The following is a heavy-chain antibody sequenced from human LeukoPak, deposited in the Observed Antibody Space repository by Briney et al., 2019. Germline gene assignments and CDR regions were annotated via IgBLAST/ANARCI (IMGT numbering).Heavy chain of an antibody. CDR3: ATGGGYYYSH. CDR1: GFTFSSYR. Sequence: PVGSLRLSCAASGFTFSSYRMHWVRQPRSKGREWVAVAYGNGDRTYYADSVKGRFTISKDTSKNTLYLQMSSLGVEDTAVYYCATGGGYYYSHWGQGTLVTVSS. J-gene: IGHJ1*01. D-gene: IGHD3-22*01. V-gene: IGHV3-33*01. CDR2: AYGNGDRT.